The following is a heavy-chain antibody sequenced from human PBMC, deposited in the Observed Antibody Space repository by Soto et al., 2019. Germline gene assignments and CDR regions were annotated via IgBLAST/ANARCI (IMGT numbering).Heavy chain of an antibody. V-gene: IGHV4-34*01. D-gene: IGHD2-8*02. CDR2: INHSGST. CDR1: GGSFSGYS. J-gene: IGHJ4*02. Sequence: SEILSLTCAVYGGSFSGYSWTWIRQPPGTGLGWIGEINHSGSTNYNPSLKSRVTISVDTSKNQFSLKLTSVTAADTAVYYCARDKITGLFDYWGQGTLVTVSS. CDR3: ARDKITGLFDY.